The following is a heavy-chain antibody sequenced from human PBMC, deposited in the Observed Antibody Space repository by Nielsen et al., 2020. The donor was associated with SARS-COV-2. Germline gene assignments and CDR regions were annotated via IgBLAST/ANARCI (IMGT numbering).Heavy chain of an antibody. J-gene: IGHJ6*02. CDR3: ATLPSDYYYGMDV. CDR2: IWYDGSNK. CDR1: RFTFSSYG. V-gene: IGHV3-33*01. Sequence: GGSLRLSCAASRFTFSSYGMHWVRQAPGKGLEWVAVIWYDGSNKYYADSVKGRFTISRDNSKNTLYLQMNSLRAEDTAVYYCATLPSDYYYGMDVWGQGTTVTVS. D-gene: IGHD6-19*01.